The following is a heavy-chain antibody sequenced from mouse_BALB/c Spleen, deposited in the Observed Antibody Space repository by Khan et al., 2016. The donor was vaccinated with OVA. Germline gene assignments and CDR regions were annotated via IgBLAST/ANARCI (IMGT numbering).Heavy chain of an antibody. CDR3: ARRAATPYFDY. D-gene: IGHD1-2*01. J-gene: IGHJ2*01. Sequence: DVQLQEAGPGLVKHSQSLSLTCTVTGYSITSDYAWNWIRQFPGNKLDWMGYISYSGSTNYNHSLKSRISITRDTSKNQFFLQLNSVTTEDTATYYCARRAATPYFDYWGQGTTLTVSS. V-gene: IGHV3-2*02. CDR2: ISYSGST. CDR1: GYSITSDYA.